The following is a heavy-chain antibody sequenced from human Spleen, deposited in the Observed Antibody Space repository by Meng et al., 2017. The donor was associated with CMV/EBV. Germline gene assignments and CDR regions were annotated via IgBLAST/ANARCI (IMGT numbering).Heavy chain of an antibody. D-gene: IGHD1-20*01. V-gene: IGHV3-9*01. CDR2: ISWNSGSI. CDR3: GNWITFDF. Sequence: SLKISCAASGFTFDDYAMHWVRQAPGKGLEWVSGISWNSGSIGYADSVKGRFSISRDNAKNALYRQMSSLRAEDTAVYYCGNWITFDFWGPGTLVTVSS. J-gene: IGHJ4*02. CDR1: GFTFDDYA.